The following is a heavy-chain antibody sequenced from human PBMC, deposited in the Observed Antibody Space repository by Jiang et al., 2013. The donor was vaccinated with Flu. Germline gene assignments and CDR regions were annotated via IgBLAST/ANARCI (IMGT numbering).Heavy chain of an antibody. CDR3: ARLVCYVDTAMAGREIFDY. CDR2: IYPGDSDT. J-gene: IGHJ4*02. D-gene: IGHD5-18*01. V-gene: IGHV5-51*03. CDR1: IQLYQLL. Sequence: AEVKKPGESLKISCKGFWIQLYQLLDRLGAPDARERLEWMGIIYPGDSDTRYSPSFQGQVTISADKSISTAYLQWSSLKASDTAMYYCARLVCYVDTAMAGREIFDYWGQGTLVTVSS.